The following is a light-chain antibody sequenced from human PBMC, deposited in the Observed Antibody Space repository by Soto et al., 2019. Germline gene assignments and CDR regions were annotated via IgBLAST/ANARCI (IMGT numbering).Light chain of an antibody. CDR1: SSDVGGNKY. J-gene: IGLJ1*01. V-gene: IGLV2-14*01. CDR2: KVT. Sequence: QSVLTQPASVSGSPGQSITISCTGTSSDVGGNKYVSWYQQYPGKVPKLLINKVTSRPSGVSYRFSGSKSGNTASLTISALLAEDEADYFCASSTSDSLYVFGTGTKVTVL. CDR3: ASSTSDSLYV.